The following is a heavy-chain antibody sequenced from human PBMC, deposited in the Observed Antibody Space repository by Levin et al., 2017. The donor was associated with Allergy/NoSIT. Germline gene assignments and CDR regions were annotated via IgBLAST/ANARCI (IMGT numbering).Heavy chain of an antibody. J-gene: IGHJ1*01. D-gene: IGHD5-24*01. Sequence: ASVKVSCKASGYTFTSYHMHWVRQAPGQGLEWMGIINSNAGSTRYAQKFQDRITMTRDTSTTTVYMELSSLRYEDTAVYYCARTKFNEIAEYFHYWGQGTLVTVSS. V-gene: IGHV1-46*01. CDR3: ARTKFNEIAEYFHY. CDR1: GYTFTSYH. CDR2: INSNAGST.